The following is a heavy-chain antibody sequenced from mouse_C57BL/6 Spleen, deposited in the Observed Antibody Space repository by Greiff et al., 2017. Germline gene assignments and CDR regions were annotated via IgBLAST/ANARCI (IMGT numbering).Heavy chain of an antibody. CDR2: IDPSDSYT. CDR3: ARSPSTMVTTAFDY. D-gene: IGHD2-2*01. CDR1: GYTFTSYW. Sequence: QVQLQQPGAELVMPGASVKLSCKASGYTFTSYWMHWVKQRPGQGLEWIGEIDPSDSYTNYNQKFKGKSTLTVDKSSSTAYMQLSSLTSEDSAVYYCARSPSTMVTTAFDYWGQGTTLTVSS. V-gene: IGHV1-69*01. J-gene: IGHJ2*01.